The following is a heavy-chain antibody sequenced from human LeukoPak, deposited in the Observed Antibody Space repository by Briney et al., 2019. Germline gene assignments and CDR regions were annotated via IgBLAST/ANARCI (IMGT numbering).Heavy chain of an antibody. V-gene: IGHV3-53*01. CDR2: IYSGGST. CDR3: ASASYSSSWYSYYYYYMDV. CDR1: GFTVSSNY. J-gene: IGHJ6*03. D-gene: IGHD6-13*01. Sequence: GGSLRLSCAASGFTVSSNYMSWVRQAPGKGLEWVSVIYSGGSTYHADSVKGRFTISRDNSKNTLYLQMNSLRAEDTAVYYYASASYSSSWYSYYYYYMDVWGKGTTVTISS.